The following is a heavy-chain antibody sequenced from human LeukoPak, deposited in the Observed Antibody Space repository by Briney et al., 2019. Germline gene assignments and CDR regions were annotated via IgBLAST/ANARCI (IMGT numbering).Heavy chain of an antibody. D-gene: IGHD6-19*01. CDR3: ARDLSSSGWFTYYFDY. CDR2: INPNSGGT. J-gene: IGHJ4*02. CDR1: GYIFTNYY. V-gene: IGHV1-2*02. Sequence: ASVKVSCKASGYIFTNYYMYWVRQAPGQGLEWMGWINPNSGGTNYAQKYQGRVTMTRDTSISTAYMELSRLTSDDTAVYYCARDLSSSGWFTYYFDYWGQGTLVTVSS.